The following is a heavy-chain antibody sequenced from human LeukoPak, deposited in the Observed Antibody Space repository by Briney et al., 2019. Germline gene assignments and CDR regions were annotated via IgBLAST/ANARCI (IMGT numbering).Heavy chain of an antibody. D-gene: IGHD5-12*01. V-gene: IGHV3-21*04. CDR3: AQDGAWLRFDH. CDR1: RFTFSSYS. J-gene: IGHJ4*02. CDR2: ISSSGSYI. Sequence: GGSLRLSCAASRFTFSSYSMNWVRQAPGKGLEWVSSISSSGSYIYYADSVKGRFVISRDNSKNTVYLQMNSLRVDDTARYYCAQDGAWLRFDHWGQGTLVTVSS.